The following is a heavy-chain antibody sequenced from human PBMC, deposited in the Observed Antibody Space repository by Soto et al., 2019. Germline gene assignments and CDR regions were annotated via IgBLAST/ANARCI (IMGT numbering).Heavy chain of an antibody. CDR2: IIPIISIV. CDR1: GGVFSSHT. Sequence: QVQLVQSGAEVKKPGSSVKVSCKASGGVFSSHTISWARQAPGQGLEWMGRIIPIISIVNYEEKFQNRTTTTADKPTNTAYMELNDLRSKDMAVYFCASLMGNSTGWVDCWGKGTLVMVSS. V-gene: IGHV1-69*02. CDR3: ASLMGNSTGWVDC. D-gene: IGHD2-8*02. J-gene: IGHJ4*02.